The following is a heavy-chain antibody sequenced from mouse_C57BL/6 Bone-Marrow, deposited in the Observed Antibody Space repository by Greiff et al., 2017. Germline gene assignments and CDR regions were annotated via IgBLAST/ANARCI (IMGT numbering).Heavy chain of an antibody. CDR2: IYPGNSDT. Sequence: EVQLQQSGTVLARPGASVKMSCKTSGYTFTSYWMHWGNQRPGQGLAWIGDIYPGNSDTSYNQKFKGKAKLTAVTSASTAYMELSSLTNEDSAVYYCTRGSYDNLLWDYAMDYWGQGTSVTVSS. V-gene: IGHV1-5*01. CDR1: GYTFTSYW. J-gene: IGHJ4*01. D-gene: IGHD2-1*01. CDR3: TRGSYDNLLWDYAMDY.